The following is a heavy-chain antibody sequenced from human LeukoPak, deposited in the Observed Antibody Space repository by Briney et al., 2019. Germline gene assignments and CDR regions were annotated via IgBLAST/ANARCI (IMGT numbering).Heavy chain of an antibody. CDR1: AFTFSSYA. D-gene: IGHD3-10*02. J-gene: IGHJ6*04. CDR2: ISSSSSTI. Sequence: GGSLRLSCAASAFTFSSYAMIWVRQTPGKGLEWVSYISSSSSTIYYADSVKGRFTISRDNAKNSLYLQMNSLRAEDTAVYYCAELGITMIGGVWGKRTTVTISS. CDR3: AELGITMIGGV. V-gene: IGHV3-48*04.